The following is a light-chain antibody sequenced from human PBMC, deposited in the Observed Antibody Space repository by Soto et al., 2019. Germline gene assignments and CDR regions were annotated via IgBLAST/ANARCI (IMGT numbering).Light chain of an antibody. CDR3: QSYDSSLSGVI. CDR2: GNS. CDR1: SSNIGAGYD. Sequence: QAVVTQPPSVSGAPGQRVTISCTGNSSNIGAGYDVHWYQQLPGTAPKIFIYGNSNRPSGVPDRFSGSKSGTSASLAITGLQAEDEADYYCQSYDSSLSGVIFGGGTQLTVL. V-gene: IGLV1-40*01. J-gene: IGLJ2*01.